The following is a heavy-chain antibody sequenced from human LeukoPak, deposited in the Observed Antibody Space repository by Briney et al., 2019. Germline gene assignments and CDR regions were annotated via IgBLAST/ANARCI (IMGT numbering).Heavy chain of an antibody. V-gene: IGHV1-2*02. Sequence: GASVKVSCKASGYTFTGYYMHWVRQAPGQGLEWMGWINPNSGGTSYAQKFQGRVTMTRDTSTSTVYMELSSLRSEDTAVYYCARDYYDSSGYYRYYYYYYMDVWGKGTTVTISS. J-gene: IGHJ6*03. CDR2: INPNSGGT. CDR1: GYTFTGYY. CDR3: ARDYYDSSGYYRYYYYYYMDV. D-gene: IGHD3-22*01.